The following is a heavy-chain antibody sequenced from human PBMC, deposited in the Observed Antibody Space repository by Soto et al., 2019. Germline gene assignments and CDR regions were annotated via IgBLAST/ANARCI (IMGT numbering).Heavy chain of an antibody. CDR2: ISGSGVGT. J-gene: IGHJ3*02. CDR3: AKCMTTVTTFPFDI. Sequence: EVQLLESGGGLVQPGGSLRLSCAASGFTFSSYAMSWVRQVPGEGLEWVSAISGSGVGTYYADSVKGRFTISRDNSKNTLYLQMNSLRGEDTAVYYCAKCMTTVTTFPFDIWGQGTMVSVSS. CDR1: GFTFSSYA. V-gene: IGHV3-23*01. D-gene: IGHD4-17*01.